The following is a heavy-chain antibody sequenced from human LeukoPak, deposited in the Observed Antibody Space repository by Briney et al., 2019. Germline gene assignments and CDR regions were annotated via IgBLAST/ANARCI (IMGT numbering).Heavy chain of an antibody. V-gene: IGHV3-11*06. CDR3: ERAAGPHTAMVL. Sequence: PGGSLRLSCAASGFTFSDYYMSWIRQAPGEGLEWVSYISSSSSYTNYADSVKGRFTISRDNAKNSLYLQMNSLRAEDTAVYYCERAAGPHTAMVLWGQGTLVTVSS. J-gene: IGHJ4*02. CDR1: GFTFSDYY. D-gene: IGHD5-18*01. CDR2: ISSSSSYT.